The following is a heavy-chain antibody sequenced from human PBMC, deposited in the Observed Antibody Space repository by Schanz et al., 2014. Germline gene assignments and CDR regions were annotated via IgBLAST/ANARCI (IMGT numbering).Heavy chain of an antibody. J-gene: IGHJ4*02. CDR2: ISPYTGNT. CDR1: GYTLSAYS. Sequence: QVQLVQSGTQVKKPGASVKVSCKASGYTLSAYSLHWVRQAPGQGLEWVGWISPYTGNTHYFDKMEGRVTMTTDTSTSTAYMELRSLRYDDTAVYYCARGFDFWDRWGQGTLVIVSS. CDR3: ARGFDFWDR. D-gene: IGHD3-3*01. V-gene: IGHV1-18*01.